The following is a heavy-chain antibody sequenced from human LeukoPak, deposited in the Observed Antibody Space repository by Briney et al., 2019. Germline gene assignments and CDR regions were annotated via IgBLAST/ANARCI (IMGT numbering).Heavy chain of an antibody. D-gene: IGHD3-22*01. V-gene: IGHV4-31*03. CDR3: ARDLADSSGYPPDAFDI. CDR1: AGSISSGGYY. Sequence: TLSLTCTVSAGSISSGGYYWSWIRQHPGKGLEWIGYIYYSGSTYYNPSLKSRVTISVDTSKNQFSLKLSSVTAADTAVYYCARDLADSSGYPPDAFDIWGQGTMVTVSS. J-gene: IGHJ3*02. CDR2: IYYSGST.